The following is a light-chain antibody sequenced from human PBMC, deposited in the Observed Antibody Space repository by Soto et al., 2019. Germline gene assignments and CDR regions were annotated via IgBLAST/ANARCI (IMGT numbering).Light chain of an antibody. CDR1: QSVSSD. J-gene: IGKJ5*01. V-gene: IGKV3-15*01. Sequence: EIVMTQSPATLSVSPGERATLSCRASQSVSSDLAWYHQKPGQAPRLLIYGASTRATGIPARFSGSGSGTEFTLTISSLQSEDFAVYYCQQYNNWPPTFGRGTRLEIK. CDR2: GAS. CDR3: QQYNNWPPT.